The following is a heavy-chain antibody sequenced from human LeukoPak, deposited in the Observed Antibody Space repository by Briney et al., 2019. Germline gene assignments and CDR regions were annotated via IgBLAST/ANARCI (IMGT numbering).Heavy chain of an antibody. CDR1: GFTFSSYS. V-gene: IGHV3-21*01. Sequence: GGSLRLSCAASGFTFSSYSMNWVRQAPGKGLEWVSSISSSSSYIYYADSVKGRFTISRDNAKNSLYLQMNSLRAEDTAVYYCARAPTMVTTYYFVYWGQGTLVTVSS. J-gene: IGHJ4*02. D-gene: IGHD5-18*01. CDR3: ARAPTMVTTYYFVY. CDR2: ISSSSSYI.